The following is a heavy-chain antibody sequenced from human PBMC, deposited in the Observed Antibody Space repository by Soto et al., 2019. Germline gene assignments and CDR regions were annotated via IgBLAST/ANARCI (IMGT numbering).Heavy chain of an antibody. CDR3: ARGAVTTNFDY. J-gene: IGHJ4*02. Sequence: GESLKISCKASGYSFISYWIGWVRQMPGKGLEWMGIIYPSDSDTRYSPSFHGQVTISADESISTAYLQWSSLKASDTAMYYCARGAVTTNFDYWGLGTLVTVSS. CDR2: IYPSDSDT. CDR1: GYSFISYW. V-gene: IGHV5-51*01. D-gene: IGHD4-4*01.